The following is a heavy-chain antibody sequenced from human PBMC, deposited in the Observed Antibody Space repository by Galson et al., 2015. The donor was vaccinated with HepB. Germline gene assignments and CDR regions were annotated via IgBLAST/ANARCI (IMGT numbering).Heavy chain of an antibody. CDR3: ARVIANGYAFDI. CDR2: ISSSSSYI. Sequence: SLRLSCAASGFTFSSYSMNWVRQAPGKGLEWVSSISSSSSYIYYADSVKGRFTISRDNAKNSPYLQMNSLRAEDTAVYYCARVIANGYAFDIWGQGNPGHRLL. CDR1: GFTFSSYS. D-gene: IGHD3-16*02. V-gene: IGHV3-21*01. J-gene: IGHJ3*02.